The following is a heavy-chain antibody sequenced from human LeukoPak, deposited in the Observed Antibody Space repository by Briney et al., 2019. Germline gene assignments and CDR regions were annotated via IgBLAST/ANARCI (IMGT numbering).Heavy chain of an antibody. D-gene: IGHD2-15*01. Sequence: PGGSLRLSCAASGFTFSSYSMSWVRQAPGEGLEWVSAISDSGAATNYADSVKGRLTISRDNSKNTLYLQMNSLRAEDTAVYYCAKRSCSGGSCNFDYWGQGTLVTVSS. CDR2: ISDSGAAT. CDR3: AKRSCSGGSCNFDY. V-gene: IGHV3-23*01. CDR1: GFTFSSYS. J-gene: IGHJ4*02.